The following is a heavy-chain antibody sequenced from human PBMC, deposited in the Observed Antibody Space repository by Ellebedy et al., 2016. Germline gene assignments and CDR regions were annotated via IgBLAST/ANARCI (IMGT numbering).Heavy chain of an antibody. D-gene: IGHD1-26*01. Sequence: SETLSLXCIVSGGSTSSSSCYWGLIRQPPGKGLVWIGSIHYSGSTYYNPSLKSRVTISVDTSKNQFSLRLTSVTAADTAVYYCARHSAHGGTYPRPFECWGQGTLVTVSS. V-gene: IGHV4-39*01. CDR2: IHYSGST. CDR1: GGSTSSSSCY. J-gene: IGHJ4*02. CDR3: ARHSAHGGTYPRPFEC.